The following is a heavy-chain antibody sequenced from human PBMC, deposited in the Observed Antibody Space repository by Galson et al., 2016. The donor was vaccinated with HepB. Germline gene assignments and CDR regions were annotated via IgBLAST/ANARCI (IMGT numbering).Heavy chain of an antibody. CDR3: ARITGIGVPGI. CDR2: IYFNGSI. D-gene: IGHD6-19*01. CDR1: GGSISGYY. V-gene: IGHV4-59*01. Sequence: SETLSLTCTVSGGSISGYYWTWIRQPPGKGLEWIGYIYFNGSINYNPSLKSRLTISVDTSQNRFSLKLNSVTAADTAVYYGARITGIGVPGIWGQGTLVTVSS. J-gene: IGHJ4*02.